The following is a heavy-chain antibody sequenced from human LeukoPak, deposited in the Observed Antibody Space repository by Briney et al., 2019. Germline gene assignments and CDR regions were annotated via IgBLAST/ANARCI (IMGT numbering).Heavy chain of an antibody. Sequence: SVKVSCKASGGTFSSYAISWVRQAPGQGLGWMGGIIPISGTANYAQKFQGRVTITADKSTSTAYMELSSLRSEDTAVYYCARAGGDCSSTSCYGHYYYGMDVWGKGTTVTVSS. CDR2: IIPISGTA. CDR3: ARAGGDCSSTSCYGHYYYGMDV. J-gene: IGHJ6*04. D-gene: IGHD2-2*01. CDR1: GGTFSSYA. V-gene: IGHV1-69*06.